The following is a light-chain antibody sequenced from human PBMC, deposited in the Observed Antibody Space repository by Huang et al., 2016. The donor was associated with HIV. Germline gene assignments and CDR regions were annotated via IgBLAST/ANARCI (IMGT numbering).Light chain of an antibody. V-gene: IGKV1-5*03. CDR3: QQYNSYRT. CDR2: KAS. CDR1: QSISNY. J-gene: IGKJ1*01. Sequence: DIQMTQSPSTLSASVGDRVTITCRARQSISNYLAWYQQKPGKAPKLLVYKASTLESWVPSMFSGSGSGTEFTLTISSLQPDDFATYYCQQYNSYRTFGQGTKVEIK.